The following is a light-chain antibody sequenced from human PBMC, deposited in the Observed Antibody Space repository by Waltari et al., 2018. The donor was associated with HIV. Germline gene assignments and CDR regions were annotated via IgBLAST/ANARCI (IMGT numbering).Light chain of an antibody. V-gene: IGLV9-49*01. CDR2: VGTGGCVG. J-gene: IGLJ1*01. CDR3: GAEHGSGSNYVYV. Sequence: PMLPQPPSPSASLGASVTPTCTLSSDYSNYKVHWYQQRPGKGPRFVMRVGTGGCVGYKGDGIPHRFSDLGSGQNQYLTIKNMQEEDEGDYHCGAEHGSGSNYVYVFGTGTKVTV. CDR1: SDYSNYK.